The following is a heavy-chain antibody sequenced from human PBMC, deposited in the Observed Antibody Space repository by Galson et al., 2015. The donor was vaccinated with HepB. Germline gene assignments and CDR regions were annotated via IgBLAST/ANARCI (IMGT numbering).Heavy chain of an antibody. CDR2: ISYDGSNK. D-gene: IGHD3-10*01. J-gene: IGHJ5*02. Sequence: SLRLSCAASGFTFSSYGMHWVRQAPGKGLEWVAVISYDGSNKYYADSVKGRFTISRDNSKNTLYLQMNSLRAEDTAVYYCAKDLLPSYYGSGSYSIFPNWFDPWGQGTLVTVSS. CDR3: AKDLLPSYYGSGSYSIFPNWFDP. V-gene: IGHV3-30*18. CDR1: GFTFSSYG.